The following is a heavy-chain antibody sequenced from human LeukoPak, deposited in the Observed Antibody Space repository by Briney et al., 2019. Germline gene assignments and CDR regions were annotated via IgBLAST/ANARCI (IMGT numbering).Heavy chain of an antibody. Sequence: PGGSLRLSCVASGFTFSSTTMGWVRQAPGRGLKWVSSITAIDGRTYYADSVRGRFTISRDNSKNTVYLQLDSLRAGDTAIYYCTKDRRGPAAGTWYFDSWGQGTLVTVSS. J-gene: IGHJ4*02. D-gene: IGHD6-13*01. CDR3: TKDRRGPAAGTWYFDS. CDR1: GFTFSSTT. CDR2: ITAIDGRT. V-gene: IGHV3-23*01.